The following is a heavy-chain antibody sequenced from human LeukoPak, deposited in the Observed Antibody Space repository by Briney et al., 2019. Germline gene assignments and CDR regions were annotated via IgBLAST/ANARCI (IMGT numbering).Heavy chain of an antibody. CDR1: GFTFDDYA. V-gene: IGHV3-9*03. CDR3: AKGGGGRLIYYYYMDV. D-gene: IGHD3-16*01. CDR2: ITWNSDNI. Sequence: GRSLRLSCAASGFTFDDYAMHWVRQAPGKGLEWVSGITWNSDNIEYADSVKGRFTISRGNAKNSLYLQMNSLRAEDMALYYCAKGGGGRLIYYYYMDVWGKGTTVTVSS. J-gene: IGHJ6*03.